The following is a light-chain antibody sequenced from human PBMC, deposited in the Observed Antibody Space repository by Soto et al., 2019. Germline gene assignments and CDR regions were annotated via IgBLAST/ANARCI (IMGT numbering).Light chain of an antibody. V-gene: IGKV3-11*01. Sequence: EIVLTQSPATLSLSPGERATLSCRASQSVSSYLAWYQQEPGQAPRLLIYDASNRATGIPARFSGSGSGTDFTLTISSLEPEDFAVYYCQQRSNWPRGTFGQGTKVDIK. CDR3: QQRSNWPRGT. CDR1: QSVSSY. J-gene: IGKJ1*01. CDR2: DAS.